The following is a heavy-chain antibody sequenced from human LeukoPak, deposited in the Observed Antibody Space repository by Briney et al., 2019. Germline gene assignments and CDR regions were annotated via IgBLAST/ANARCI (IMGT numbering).Heavy chain of an antibody. J-gene: IGHJ4*02. CDR2: MNPNSGNT. V-gene: IGHV1-8*02. D-gene: IGHD3-22*01. Sequence: ASVKVSCKASGYTFTSYGISWVRQAPGQGLEWMGWMNPNSGNTGYAQKFQGRVTMTRNTSISTAYMELSSLRSEDTAVYYCAIYDSSGYYYVDYWGQGTLVTVSS. CDR3: AIYDSSGYYYVDY. CDR1: GYTFTSYG.